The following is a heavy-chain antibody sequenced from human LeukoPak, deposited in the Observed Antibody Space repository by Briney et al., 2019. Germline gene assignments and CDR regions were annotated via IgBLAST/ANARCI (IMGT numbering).Heavy chain of an antibody. D-gene: IGHD2/OR15-2a*01. CDR2: ISSGGSTT. V-gene: IGHV3-48*03. CDR3: ATSLV. Sequence: GGSLRLSCAASGFTFSSYEMNWVRQAPGKGLEWVSKISSGGSTTYYADSVKGRFTISRDNAKNSLYLQMNSLRAEDMAVYYCATSLVRGQGRLVTVSS. CDR1: GFTFSSYE. J-gene: IGHJ4*02.